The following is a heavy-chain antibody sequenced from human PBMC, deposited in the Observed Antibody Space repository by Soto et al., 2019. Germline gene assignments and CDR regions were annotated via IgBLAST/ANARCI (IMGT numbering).Heavy chain of an antibody. CDR3: AKRAYCSGGSCFQPGFDY. D-gene: IGHD2-15*01. Sequence: SVKVSCKASGGIFSSYAISWVRQAPGQGLEWMGGIIPIFGTANYAQKFQGRVTITADKSTSTAYMELSSLRSEDTAVHYCAKRAYCSGGSCFQPGFDYWGQGTLVTVSS. CDR1: GGIFSSYA. J-gene: IGHJ4*02. V-gene: IGHV1-69*06. CDR2: IIPIFGTA.